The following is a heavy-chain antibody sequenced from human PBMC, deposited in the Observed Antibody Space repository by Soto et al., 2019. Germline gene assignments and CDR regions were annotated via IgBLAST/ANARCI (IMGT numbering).Heavy chain of an antibody. J-gene: IGHJ5*02. V-gene: IGHV4-39*07. CDR2: IYYSGST. CDR1: GGSISSSSYY. CDR3: ARGKRGRDYDFWSGYPSGFDP. Sequence: SETLSLTCTVSGGSISSSSYYWGWILQPPGKGLEWIGSIYYSGSTYYNPSLKSRVTISVDTSKNQFSLKLSSVTAADTAVYYCARGKRGRDYDFWSGYPSGFDPWGQGTLVTLSS. D-gene: IGHD3-3*01.